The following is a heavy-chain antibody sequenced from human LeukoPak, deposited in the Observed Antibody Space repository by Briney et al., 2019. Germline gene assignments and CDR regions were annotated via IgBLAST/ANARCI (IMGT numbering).Heavy chain of an antibody. CDR2: ISAYNGNT. D-gene: IGHD6-19*01. Sequence: ASVKVSCKASGYTFTSYGISWVRQAPGQGLEWMGWISAYNGNTNYAQKLQGRDTMTTDTSTSTAYMELRSLRSDDTAVYYCARDIAVAGTIWFDPWGQGTLVTVSS. CDR3: ARDIAVAGTIWFDP. CDR1: GYTFTSYG. J-gene: IGHJ5*02. V-gene: IGHV1-18*04.